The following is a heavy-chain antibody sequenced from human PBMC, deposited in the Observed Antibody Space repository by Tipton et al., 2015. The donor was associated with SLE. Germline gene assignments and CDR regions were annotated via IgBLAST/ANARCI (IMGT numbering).Heavy chain of an antibody. J-gene: IGHJ5*02. CDR2: IDYRGTS. V-gene: IGHV4-31*03. Sequence: TLSLTCTVSGGSINRSGYYWSWVRQHPGKGLEWIGYIDYRGTSNINPSLRSRLTMSIDTSKNQFSLKMTSVTAADTAVYHCARSPCPYDVLNDKWFAPWGQGTLVTVSS. CDR3: ARSPCPYDVLNDKWFAP. CDR1: GGSINRSGYY. D-gene: IGHD3-9*01.